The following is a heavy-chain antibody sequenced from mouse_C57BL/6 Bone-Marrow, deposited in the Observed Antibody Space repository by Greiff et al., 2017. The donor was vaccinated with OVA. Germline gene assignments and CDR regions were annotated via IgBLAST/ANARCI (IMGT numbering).Heavy chain of an antibody. CDR3: ARGGTVGARQYYFDD. CDR2: IYPRSGNT. Sequence: QVQLQQSGAELVRPGASVKLSCKASGYTFTSYGMSWVKQRPGQGLEWIGKIYPRSGNTNYNQKFKGKATLTADKASSTAYMELSSLTSEDAAVYCCARGGTVGARQYYFDDWGKGTTLTVSS. J-gene: IGHJ2*01. CDR1: GYTFTSYG. D-gene: IGHD1-1*01. V-gene: IGHV1-81*01.